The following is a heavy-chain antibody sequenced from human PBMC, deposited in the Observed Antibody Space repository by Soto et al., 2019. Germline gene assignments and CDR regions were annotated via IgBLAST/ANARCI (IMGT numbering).Heavy chain of an antibody. CDR2: IWYDGSNK. Sequence: VGSLRLSCAASGFTFSSYGMHWVRQAPGKGLEWVAVIWYDGSNKYYADSVKGRFTISRDNSKNTLYLQMNSLRDEDTAVYYCARGGGVNTAMAYYYYYGMDVWGQGTTVTVSS. CDR3: ARGGGVNTAMAYYYYYGMDV. CDR1: GFTFSSYG. D-gene: IGHD5-18*01. V-gene: IGHV3-33*01. J-gene: IGHJ6*02.